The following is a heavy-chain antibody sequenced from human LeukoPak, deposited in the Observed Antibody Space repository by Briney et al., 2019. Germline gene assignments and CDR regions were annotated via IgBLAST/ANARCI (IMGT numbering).Heavy chain of an antibody. Sequence: SETLSLTCTVSGGSISSSSYYWGWIRQPPGKGLEWIGSIYYSGSAYYNPSLKSRVTISVDTSKNQFSLKLTSVTAADTAVYYCPRGRYSGGWYEFDYWGQGTLVTVSS. CDR1: GGSISSSSYY. V-gene: IGHV4-39*01. J-gene: IGHJ4*02. CDR2: IYYSGSA. D-gene: IGHD6-19*01. CDR3: PRGRYSGGWYEFDY.